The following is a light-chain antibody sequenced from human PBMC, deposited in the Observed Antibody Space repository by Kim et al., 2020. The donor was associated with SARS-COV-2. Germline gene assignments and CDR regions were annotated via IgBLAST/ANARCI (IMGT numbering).Light chain of an antibody. Sequence: SYELTQPPSVSVAPGKTARITCGGNNIGSKSVHWYQQKPGQAPVLVIYYDSDRPSGIPERFSGSNSGNTATRTISRVEAGDEADDYGQVWDSSSDYVFGT. CDR1: NIGSKS. J-gene: IGLJ1*01. CDR2: YDS. CDR3: QVWDSSSDYV. V-gene: IGLV3-21*04.